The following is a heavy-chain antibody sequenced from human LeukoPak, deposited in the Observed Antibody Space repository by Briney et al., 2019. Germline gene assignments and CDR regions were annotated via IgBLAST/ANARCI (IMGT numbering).Heavy chain of an antibody. Sequence: ASVKVSCKASGYTFTSYYMHWVRQAPGQGLEWMGIISPSGGSTSYAQKFQGRVTMTRDMSTSTVYMELSSLRSDDTAVYYCAKNYYDYVWGGEPYYYYYMDVWGKGTTVTVSS. CDR1: GYTFTSYY. CDR3: AKNYYDYVWGGEPYYYYYMDV. D-gene: IGHD3-16*01. J-gene: IGHJ6*03. CDR2: ISPSGGST. V-gene: IGHV1-46*01.